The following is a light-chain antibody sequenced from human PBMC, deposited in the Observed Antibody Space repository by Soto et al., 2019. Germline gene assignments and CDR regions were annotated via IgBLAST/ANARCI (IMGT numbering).Light chain of an antibody. CDR3: QQYNSYWT. V-gene: IGKV1-5*03. CDR1: QSISSW. J-gene: IGKJ1*01. CDR2: KAS. Sequence: DIQMTQSPSTLSASVGDRVTITCRASQSISSWLAWYQQKPGKAPKLLIYKASSLESGVPSRFSDSGSGTEFTLTISSLQPDDFATYYGQQYNSYWTFGQGTKVEIK.